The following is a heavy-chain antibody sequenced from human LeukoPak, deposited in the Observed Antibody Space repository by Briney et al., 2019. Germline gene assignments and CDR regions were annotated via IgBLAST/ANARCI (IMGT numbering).Heavy chain of an antibody. Sequence: TPSETLSLTCTVSGGSISSYYWSWIRQPPGKGLEWIGYIYYSGSTNYNPSLKSRVTISVDTSKNQFSLKLSSVTAADTAVYYCARGGYSGYDNLLREAFDIWGQGTMVTVSS. V-gene: IGHV4-59*01. CDR2: IYYSGST. J-gene: IGHJ3*02. D-gene: IGHD5-12*01. CDR3: ARGGYSGYDNLLREAFDI. CDR1: GGSISSYY.